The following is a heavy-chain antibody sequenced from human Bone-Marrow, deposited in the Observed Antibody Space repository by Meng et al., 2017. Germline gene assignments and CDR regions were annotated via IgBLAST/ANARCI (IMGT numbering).Heavy chain of an antibody. CDR1: GGSISSDY. CDR3: ARQDYYGSGSSIGPYFDY. J-gene: IGHJ4*02. D-gene: IGHD3-10*01. V-gene: IGHV4-59*08. CDR2: IYYSGGT. Sequence: SETLSLTCTVSGGSISSDYWSWIRQPPGKGLEWIGYIYYSGGTNTKYDPSLKSRVTISVDTSKNQFSLRLTSVTAADTAVYYCARQDYYGSGSSIGPYFDYWGQGTLVTVSS.